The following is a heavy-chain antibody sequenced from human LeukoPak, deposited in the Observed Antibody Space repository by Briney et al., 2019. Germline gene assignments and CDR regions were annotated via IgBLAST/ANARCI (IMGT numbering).Heavy chain of an antibody. J-gene: IGHJ4*02. CDR3: ARAGSHWHYVY. V-gene: IGHV3-7*01. CDR2: IKQDGSEI. Sequence: GGSLRLSCVASGFTFSSNWMSWVRQAPGKGLEWVANIKQDGSEIYYVDSVKGRFTISRDNAKNSLYLQMNSLRAEDTAVYYCARAGSHWHYVYWGQGTVVTVSS. D-gene: IGHD3-10*01. CDR1: GFTFSSNW.